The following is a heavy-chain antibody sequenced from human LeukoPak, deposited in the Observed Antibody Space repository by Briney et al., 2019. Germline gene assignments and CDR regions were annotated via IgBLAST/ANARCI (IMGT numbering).Heavy chain of an antibody. V-gene: IGHV1-69*13. CDR1: GGTFSSYA. CDR2: IIPIFGTA. Sequence: ASVKVSCKASGGTFSSYAISWVRQAPGQGLEWMGGIIPIFGTANYAQKFQGRVTITADESTSTACMELSSLRSEDTAVYYCARRWGYYGSGKQIGYWGQGTLVTVSS. D-gene: IGHD3-10*01. J-gene: IGHJ4*02. CDR3: ARRWGYYGSGKQIGY.